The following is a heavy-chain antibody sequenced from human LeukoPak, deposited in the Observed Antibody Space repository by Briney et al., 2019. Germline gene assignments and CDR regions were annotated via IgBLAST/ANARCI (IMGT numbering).Heavy chain of an antibody. CDR3: ARPVLGDGTVAAQFEH. D-gene: IGHD2-15*01. Sequence: ASVKVSCKASEYTFTGYYIHWVRQAPGQGLEWMGWIDPNTGDSNYVQKFQGRVTMTRDTSISTAYMELSRLRSDDTAFYYCARPVLGDGTVAAQFEHWGQGTLVAVSS. J-gene: IGHJ4*02. V-gene: IGHV1-2*02. CDR1: EYTFTGYY. CDR2: IDPNTGDS.